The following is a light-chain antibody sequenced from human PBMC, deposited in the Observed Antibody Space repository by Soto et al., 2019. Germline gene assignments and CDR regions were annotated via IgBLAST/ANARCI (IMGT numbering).Light chain of an antibody. CDR1: QSVTNN. CDR2: VAS. J-gene: IGKJ1*01. V-gene: IGKV3-15*01. CDR3: QQFGSAPEGT. Sequence: EIVMTQSPATLSVSPGERVTLSCRASQSVTNNLAWYQQKPGQAPRLLIYVASTRAPGIPARFSGSGSATDFTLTISRLEPEDFAVYYYQQFGSAPEGTFGQGTKVDIK.